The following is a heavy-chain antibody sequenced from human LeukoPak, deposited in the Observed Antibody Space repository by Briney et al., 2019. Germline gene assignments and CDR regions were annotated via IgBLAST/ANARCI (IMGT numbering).Heavy chain of an antibody. D-gene: IGHD1-26*01. CDR2: INHSGST. CDR3: ARVVSVGATVYYYYMDV. V-gene: IGHV4-34*01. J-gene: IGHJ6*03. Sequence: SETLSLTCAVYGGSFSGYYWSWIRQPPGKGLEWIGEINHSGSTNCNPSLKSRVTISVDTSKNQFSLKLSSVTAADTAVYYCARVVSVGATVYYYYMDVWGKGTTVTISS. CDR1: GGSFSGYY.